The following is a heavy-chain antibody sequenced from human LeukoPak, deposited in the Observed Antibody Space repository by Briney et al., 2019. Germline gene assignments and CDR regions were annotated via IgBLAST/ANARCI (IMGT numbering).Heavy chain of an antibody. CDR1: GYTFTSYG. CDR2: ISAYNGNT. CDR3: ARSPRGYSGYDISFDY. Sequence: ASVEVSCKASGYTFTSYGISWVRQAPGQGLEWMGWISAYNGNTNYAQKLQGRVTMTTDTSTSTAYMELSRLRSDDTAVYYCARSPRGYSGYDISFDYWGQGTLVTVSS. J-gene: IGHJ4*02. D-gene: IGHD5-12*01. V-gene: IGHV1-18*01.